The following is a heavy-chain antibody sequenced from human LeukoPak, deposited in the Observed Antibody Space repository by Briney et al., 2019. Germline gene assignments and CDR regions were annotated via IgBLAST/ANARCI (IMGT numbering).Heavy chain of an antibody. J-gene: IGHJ3*02. CDR1: GGSIRASF. V-gene: IGHV4-59*08. CDR2: SHYTRTT. D-gene: IGHD5-12*01. CDR3: ARGDIGSAFDI. Sequence: SETLSLTCTVSGGSIRASFWSWIRQPPGKGLEWIGFSHYTRTTNYSPSFKSRVIISVDMSKNQVTLKLTSVTAADTAVYYCARGDIGSAFDIWGQGTMVTVSS.